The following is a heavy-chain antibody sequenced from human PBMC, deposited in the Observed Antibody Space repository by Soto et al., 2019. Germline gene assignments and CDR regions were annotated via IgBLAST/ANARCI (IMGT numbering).Heavy chain of an antibody. CDR3: ARTHSGSYYSVFNY. Sequence: SGTLSLTCVVSNFSISSRYYWGLIRQSPGKGLEWIASIYRSGTTSYNPSLKSRVTISVDPSKNQFSLMLTAVTAADTAVYYCARTHSGSYYSVFNYWGRGSLVTVSS. CDR1: NFSISSRYY. D-gene: IGHD1-26*01. CDR2: IYRSGTT. J-gene: IGHJ4*02. V-gene: IGHV4-38-2*01.